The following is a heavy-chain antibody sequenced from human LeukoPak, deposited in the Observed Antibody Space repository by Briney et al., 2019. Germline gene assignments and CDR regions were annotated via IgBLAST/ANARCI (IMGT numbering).Heavy chain of an antibody. CDR3: AREDCNSTSCYGTGY. CDR2: IYHSGST. J-gene: IGHJ4*02. Sequence: SETLSLTCAVSGYSISSGYYWGWIRQPPGKGLEWIGSIYHSGSTYYNPSLKSRVTISVDTSKNQFSLKLSSVTAADTAVYYCAREDCNSTSCYGTGYWGQGTLVTVSS. CDR1: GYSISSGYY. D-gene: IGHD2-2*01. V-gene: IGHV4-38-2*02.